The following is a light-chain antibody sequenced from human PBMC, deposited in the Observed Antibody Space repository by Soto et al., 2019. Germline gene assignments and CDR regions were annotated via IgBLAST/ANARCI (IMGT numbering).Light chain of an antibody. V-gene: IGLV2-8*01. J-gene: IGLJ2*01. CDR2: DVT. CDR3: SSHAGARHLL. Sequence: QSALTQPPSASGSPGQSVTISCTGTTSDYVSWYQQYPGKAPKLMIYDVTKRPSGVPDRFSGSKSGTTASLTVSGLQAEDEADYFCSSHAGARHLLFGGGTQLTVL. CDR1: TSDY.